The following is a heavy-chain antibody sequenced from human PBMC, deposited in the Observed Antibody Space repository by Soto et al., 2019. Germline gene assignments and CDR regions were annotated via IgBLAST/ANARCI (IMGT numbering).Heavy chain of an antibody. CDR1: GFPFSTYA. Sequence: QVKLVESGGGVVQPGRSLRLSCAASGFPFSTYAMHWVRQAPGKGLEWVAVVSYDGRQKYHGDSVKGRFSIARDNSKNTMYLQMNGLRVEDSAINYCAKVAVQYFDCLSGGTDSWCQGNLVTFSS. J-gene: IGHJ4*02. V-gene: IGHV3-30*18. CDR2: VSYDGRQK. CDR3: AKVAVQYFDCLSGGTDS. D-gene: IGHD3-9*01.